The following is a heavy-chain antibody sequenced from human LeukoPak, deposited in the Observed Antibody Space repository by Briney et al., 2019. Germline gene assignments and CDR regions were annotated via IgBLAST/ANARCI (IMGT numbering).Heavy chain of an antibody. D-gene: IGHD3-10*01. Sequence: GASVKVSCKVSGYTLTELSMHWVRQAPGKGLEWMGGFDPEDGETIYAQKFQGRVTMTEDTSTDTAYMELSSLRSEDTAVYFCTRSSREFRKHDAFEIWGQGTMVTVSS. CDR1: GYTLTELS. J-gene: IGHJ3*02. CDR3: TRSSREFRKHDAFEI. V-gene: IGHV1-24*01. CDR2: FDPEDGET.